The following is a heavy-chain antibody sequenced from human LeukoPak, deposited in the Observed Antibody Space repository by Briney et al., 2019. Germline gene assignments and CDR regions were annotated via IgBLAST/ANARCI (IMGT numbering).Heavy chain of an antibody. CDR1: GFTFSSYA. D-gene: IGHD6-19*01. CDR3: AKATRRTAVAGTGFDY. V-gene: IGHV3-23*01. Sequence: GSLRLSCAAFGFTFSSYAMSWVRQAPGKGLEWVSVISGSGGGTYYADSVKGRFTISRDNSKNTLYLQMNSLRAEDTAVYYCAKATRRTAVAGTGFDYWGQGTLVTVSS. J-gene: IGHJ4*02. CDR2: ISGSGGGT.